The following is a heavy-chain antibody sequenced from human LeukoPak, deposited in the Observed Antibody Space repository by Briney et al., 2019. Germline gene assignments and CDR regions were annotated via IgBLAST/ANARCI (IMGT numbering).Heavy chain of an antibody. J-gene: IGHJ4*02. CDR2: INPSGGST. CDR1: GYTFTSYY. Sequence: ASVKVSCKASGYTFTSYYMHWVRQAPGQGLEWMGIINPSGGSTSYAQKFQGRVTMTRGTSTSTVYMELSSLRSEDTAVYYCARDHLSSGWYGGGNYWGQGTLVTVSS. D-gene: IGHD6-19*01. V-gene: IGHV1-46*01. CDR3: ARDHLSSGWYGGGNY.